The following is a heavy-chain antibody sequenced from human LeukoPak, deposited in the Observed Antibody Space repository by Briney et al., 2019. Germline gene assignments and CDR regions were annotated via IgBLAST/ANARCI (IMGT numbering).Heavy chain of an antibody. CDR2: ISYSGGT. CDR1: GASISSYY. CDR3: ARRPSTYYYDSSGYYSPWFDP. Sequence: SETLSLTCAVSGASISSYYWSWIRHHPGKGLEWIGYISYSGGTYYNPSLKSRVTMSVDASKNQFSLNLSSVTAADTAVYYCARRPSTYYYDSSGYYSPWFDPWGQGTLVTVSS. D-gene: IGHD3-22*01. V-gene: IGHV4-31*11. J-gene: IGHJ5*02.